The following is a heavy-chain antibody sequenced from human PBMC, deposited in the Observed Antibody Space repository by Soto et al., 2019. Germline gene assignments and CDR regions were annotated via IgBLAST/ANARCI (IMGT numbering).Heavy chain of an antibody. Sequence: EVQLVESGGGLIKPGGSLRLSCAASGFTFRNAWMNWVRQAPGKGLEWVGRIKSKTDGGAIDYAAPVKGRFTISRDDSKSTLYLQMNSRKTEDTAVYYCASDLLDGLGYWGQGTLVTVSS. CDR3: ASDLLDGLGY. CDR2: IKSKTDGGAI. CDR1: GFTFRNAW. D-gene: IGHD3-10*01. V-gene: IGHV3-15*01. J-gene: IGHJ4*02.